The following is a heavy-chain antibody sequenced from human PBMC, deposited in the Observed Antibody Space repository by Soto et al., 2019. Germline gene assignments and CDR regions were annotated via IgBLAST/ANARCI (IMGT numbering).Heavy chain of an antibody. D-gene: IGHD1-1*01. CDR3: ARDPGTGAALRAYHFDY. CDR1: RYSCTTYA. J-gene: IGHJ4*02. Sequence: ASVKVSCKASRYSCTTYALHWVLQAPGQRLEWMGWINAGNGDTKYSEKFQGRVTITRDTSANTAYMELSSLRSEDTSVYYCARDPGTGAALRAYHFDYWGQGTLVTVSS. V-gene: IGHV1-3*01. CDR2: INAGNGDT.